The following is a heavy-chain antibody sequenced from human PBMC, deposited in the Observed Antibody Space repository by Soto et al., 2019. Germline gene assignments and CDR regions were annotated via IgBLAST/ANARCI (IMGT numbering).Heavy chain of an antibody. CDR2: IWYDGSNK. J-gene: IGHJ6*02. CDR1: GFTFSSYG. CDR3: ARDGSGSSLYYYYYYGMDV. Sequence: GGSLRLSCAASGFTFSSYGMHWVRQAPGKGLEWVAVIWYDGSNKYYADSVKGRFTISRDNSKNTLYLQMNSLRAGDTAVYYCARDGSGSSLYYYYYYGMDVWGQGTTVTVSS. V-gene: IGHV3-33*01. D-gene: IGHD2-15*01.